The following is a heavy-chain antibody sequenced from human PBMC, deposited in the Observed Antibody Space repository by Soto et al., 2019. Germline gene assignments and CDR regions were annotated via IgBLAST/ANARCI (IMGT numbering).Heavy chain of an antibody. CDR2: ISYDGSNK. V-gene: IGHV3-30-3*01. CDR1: GFTFSSYS. D-gene: IGHD3-22*01. J-gene: IGHJ4*02. Sequence: GGSLRLSCAASGFTFSSYSMHWVRQAPGKGLEWVAVISYDGSNKYYADSVKGRFTISRDNSKSTLYLQMNSLRAEDTAVYYCARGGRITMIVVVTRAWEYWGQGTLVTVS. CDR3: ARGGRITMIVVVTRAWEY.